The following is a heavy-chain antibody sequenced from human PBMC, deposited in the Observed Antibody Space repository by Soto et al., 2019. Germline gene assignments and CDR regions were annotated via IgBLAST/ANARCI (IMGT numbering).Heavy chain of an antibody. J-gene: IGHJ2*01. CDR1: GGTFSSYT. CDR3: ARDLRYCSGGSCYSDYWYFDL. V-gene: IGHV1-69*04. Sequence: GASVKVSCKASGGTFSSYTISWVRQAPGQGLEWMGRIIPILGIANYAQKFQGRVTITADKSTSTAYMELSSLRSEDTAVYYCARDLRYCSGGSCYSDYWYFDLWGRGTLVTVSS. D-gene: IGHD2-15*01. CDR2: IIPILGIA.